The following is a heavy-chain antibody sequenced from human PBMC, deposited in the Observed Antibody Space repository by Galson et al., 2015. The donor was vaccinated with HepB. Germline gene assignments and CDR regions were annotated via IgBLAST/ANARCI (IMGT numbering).Heavy chain of an antibody. D-gene: IGHD6-13*01. V-gene: IGHV2-5*01. Sequence: PALVKPTQTLTLTCTFSGFSLSTSGVGVGWIRQPPGKALEWLALIYWNDDKRYSPSLKSRLTITKDTSKNQVVLTMTNMDPVDTATYYCAHRGGQNTVKQDAFDIWGQGTMVTVSS. CDR1: GFSLSTSGVG. CDR2: IYWNDDK. CDR3: AHRGGQNTVKQDAFDI. J-gene: IGHJ3*02.